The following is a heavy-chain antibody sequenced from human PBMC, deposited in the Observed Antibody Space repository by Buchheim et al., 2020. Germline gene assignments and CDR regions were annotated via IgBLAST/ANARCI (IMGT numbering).Heavy chain of an antibody. Sequence: QVQLQESGPGLVKPSGTLSLTCAVSGASISSNNWWSWVRQPPGKGLEWIGEIQYSGTTKYNPSLNSRVTLSLDKSKNQFSLRLTSGTAADTAVYYCARVSGSSWFRLPNWFDPWGQGTL. V-gene: IGHV4-4*02. CDR2: IQYSGTT. D-gene: IGHD6-13*01. CDR1: GASISSNNW. J-gene: IGHJ5*02. CDR3: ARVSGSSWFRLPNWFDP.